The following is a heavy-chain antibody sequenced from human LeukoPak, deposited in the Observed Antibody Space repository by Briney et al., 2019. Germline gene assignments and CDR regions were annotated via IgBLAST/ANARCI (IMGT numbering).Heavy chain of an antibody. CDR3: ARDPDGPGYYYGMDV. J-gene: IGHJ6*02. Sequence: PSETLSLTCAVYSGSFSGFYWTWIRQPPGKGLEWIGYIYYSGSTNYNPSLKSRVTISVDTSKNQFSLKLSSVTAADTAVYYCARDPDGPGYYYGMDVWGQGTTVTVSS. CDR2: IYYSGST. V-gene: IGHV4-59*01. D-gene: IGHD5-24*01. CDR1: SGSFSGFY.